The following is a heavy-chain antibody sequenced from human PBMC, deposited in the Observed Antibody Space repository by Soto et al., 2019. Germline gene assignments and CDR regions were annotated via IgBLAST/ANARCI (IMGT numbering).Heavy chain of an antibody. J-gene: IGHJ5*02. CDR3: ARDSHTYDYVWGSYRQRNNWFDP. V-gene: IGHV3-48*02. CDR1: GFTFSSYS. CDR2: ISSSSSTI. D-gene: IGHD3-16*02. Sequence: GGSLRLSCAASGFTFSSYSMNWVRQAPGKGLEWVSYISSSSSTIYYADSVKGRFTISRDNAKNSLYLQMNSLRDEDTAVYYCARDSHTYDYVWGSYRQRNNWFDPWGQGTLVTVSS.